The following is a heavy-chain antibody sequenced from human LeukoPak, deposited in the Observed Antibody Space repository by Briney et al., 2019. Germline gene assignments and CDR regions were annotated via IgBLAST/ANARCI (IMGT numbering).Heavy chain of an antibody. CDR3: AKSHYYGSGSIDY. Sequence: PGGSLRLSCAASGFTFSNYAMSWVRQAPGKGLEWVSTVSGSGGITYYADSVKGRFTISRDNSKNTLYLEMNSLRAEDTAVFYCAKSHYYGSGSIDYWGQGTLVTVSP. J-gene: IGHJ4*02. CDR1: GFTFSNYA. D-gene: IGHD3-10*01. CDR2: VSGSGGIT. V-gene: IGHV3-23*01.